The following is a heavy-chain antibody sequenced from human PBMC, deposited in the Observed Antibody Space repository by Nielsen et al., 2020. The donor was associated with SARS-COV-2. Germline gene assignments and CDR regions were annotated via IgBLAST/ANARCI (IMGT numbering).Heavy chain of an antibody. J-gene: IGHJ4*02. D-gene: IGHD4-17*01. CDR1: GFTFSSYN. CDR2: IGSNGRYI. CDR3: ARVGFYGDPEYLDY. Sequence: GESLKISCAASGFTFSSYNMNWVRQAPGKGLEWVSCIGSNGRYIYYTDSVKGRFTISRDNARNTLYLQMNSLRVEDTAVYYCARVGFYGDPEYLDYWGPGTLVTVSS. V-gene: IGHV3-21*01.